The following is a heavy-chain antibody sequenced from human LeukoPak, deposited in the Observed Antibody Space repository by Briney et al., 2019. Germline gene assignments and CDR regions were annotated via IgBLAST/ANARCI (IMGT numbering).Heavy chain of an antibody. CDR2: IKQDGSEK. CDR1: GFTFSNYW. V-gene: IGHV3-7*01. Sequence: GGSLRLSCAASGFTFSNYWMTWVRQAPGKGLEWVANIKQDGSEKYYVDSVKGRFIISRDNAKNSLYLQMNSLRAEDTAVCYCARSETTYYYDSSVYFYYYYGMDVWGQGTTVTVSS. D-gene: IGHD3-22*01. J-gene: IGHJ6*02. CDR3: ARSETTYYYDSSVYFYYYYGMDV.